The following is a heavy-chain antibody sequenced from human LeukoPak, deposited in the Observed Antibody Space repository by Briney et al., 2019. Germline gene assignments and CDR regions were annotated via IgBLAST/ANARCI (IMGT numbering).Heavy chain of an antibody. V-gene: IGHV4-59*12. J-gene: IGHJ5*02. CDR2: IYYSGSI. Sequence: PSETLSLTCTVSGGSISSYYWSCIRQPPGKGLEWIGYIYYSGSINYNPSLKSRVTISVDTSKNQFSLRLSSVTAADTAVYYCARDGNRGSGSYYWFDPWGQGTLVTVSS. D-gene: IGHD3-10*01. CDR3: ARDGNRGSGSYYWFDP. CDR1: GGSISSYY.